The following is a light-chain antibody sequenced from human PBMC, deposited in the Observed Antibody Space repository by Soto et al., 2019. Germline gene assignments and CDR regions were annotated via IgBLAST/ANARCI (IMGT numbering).Light chain of an antibody. CDR2: DAS. CDR1: QSVTTY. V-gene: IGKV3-11*01. CDR3: QQRSDWPLFT. Sequence: EIVLTQSPATLCFSPGDIATLSCRASQSVTTYLAWYQQKPGQPPRLLISDASERAAGVPARFRGSGSGTDFTLSISRLEPEDFAVYYCQQRSDWPLFTFGPGTKVDLK. J-gene: IGKJ3*01.